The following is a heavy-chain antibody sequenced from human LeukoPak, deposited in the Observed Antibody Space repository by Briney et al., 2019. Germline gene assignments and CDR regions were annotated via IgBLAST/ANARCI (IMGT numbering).Heavy chain of an antibody. CDR2: IYYSGSS. J-gene: IGHJ3*02. D-gene: IGHD3-9*01. CDR1: GGSISSYS. CDR3: ARDHPVADWAPDI. V-gene: IGHV4-59*13. Sequence: PSETLSLTCSVSGGSISSYSWTWIRQPPGKGLECIGFIYYSGSSNYNPSLKSRVTISADPSTNHFSLNLTTVTAADTAVYFCARDHPVADWAPDIWGRGTMVTVSS.